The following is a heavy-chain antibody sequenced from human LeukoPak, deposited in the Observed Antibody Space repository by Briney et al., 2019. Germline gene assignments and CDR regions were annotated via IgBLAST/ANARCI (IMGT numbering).Heavy chain of an antibody. V-gene: IGHV4-34*01. CDR2: INHSGST. J-gene: IGHJ4*02. Sequence: PSETPSLTCAVYGGSFSGYYWSWIRQPPGKGLEWIGEINHSGSTNYNPSLKSRVTISVDTSKNRFSLKLSSVTAADTAVYYCARAAPMYSSSWSLDYWGQGTLVTVSS. CDR1: GGSFSGYY. CDR3: ARAAPMYSSSWSLDY. D-gene: IGHD6-13*01.